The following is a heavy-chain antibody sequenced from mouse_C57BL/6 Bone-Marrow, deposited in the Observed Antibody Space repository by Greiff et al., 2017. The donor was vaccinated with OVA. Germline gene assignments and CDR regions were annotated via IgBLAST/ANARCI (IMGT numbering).Heavy chain of an antibody. D-gene: IGHD2-5*01. V-gene: IGHV5-9-1*02. CDR1: GFTFSSYA. CDR2: ISSGGDYI. Sequence: EVQLVESGEGLVKPGGSLKLSCVASGFTFSSYAMSWVRQTPEKRLEWVAYISSGGDYIYYADTVKGRFTISRDNARNTLYLQMSSLKSEDTAMYYCTREDSNYGFAYWGQGTLVTVSA. J-gene: IGHJ3*01. CDR3: TREDSNYGFAY.